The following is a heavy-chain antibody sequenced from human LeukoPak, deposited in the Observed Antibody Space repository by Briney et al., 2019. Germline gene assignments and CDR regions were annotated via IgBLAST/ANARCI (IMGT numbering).Heavy chain of an antibody. D-gene: IGHD6-13*01. Sequence: ASVKVSCKASGYTFTGHYMHWVRQAPGQGLEWMGWINPISGGTNYAQRFRGSATMTRDTSISTAYMELSRLRSDDTAVYYCARGGSSWYRDWFDPWGQGTLVTVSS. CDR1: GYTFTGHY. J-gene: IGHJ5*02. CDR2: INPISGGT. V-gene: IGHV1-2*02. CDR3: ARGGSSWYRDWFDP.